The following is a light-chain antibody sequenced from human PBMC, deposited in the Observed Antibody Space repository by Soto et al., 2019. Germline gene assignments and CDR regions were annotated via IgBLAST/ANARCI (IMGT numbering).Light chain of an antibody. V-gene: IGKV3-20*01. CDR3: QQYGRSVG. CDR2: EAS. Sequence: EIGLTQWPGTVPLSTGERLTLSCRTSQSLSTRSLAWYQQKPGQAPSLLIYEASTRAPGTPDRFSGSGSGTDFTLTVSRLEPDDFAVYYCQQYGRSVGFGQGTKVDIK. CDR1: QSLSTRS. J-gene: IGKJ1*01.